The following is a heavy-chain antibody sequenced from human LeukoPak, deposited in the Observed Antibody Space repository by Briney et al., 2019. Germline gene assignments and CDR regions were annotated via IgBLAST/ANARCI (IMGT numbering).Heavy chain of an antibody. D-gene: IGHD2-15*01. Sequence: GGSLRLSCAASGFTFSSYWMSWVRQAPGKGPEWVAKIDKDGSEKYSVDSVRGRFTISRDNAKNTLYLQMDSLRAEDTAVYYCARPGTYCSGYGGCFPFEYWGQGSLVIVSS. V-gene: IGHV3-7*01. CDR1: GFTFSSYW. J-gene: IGHJ4*02. CDR2: IDKDGSEK. CDR3: ARPGTYCSGYGGCFPFEY.